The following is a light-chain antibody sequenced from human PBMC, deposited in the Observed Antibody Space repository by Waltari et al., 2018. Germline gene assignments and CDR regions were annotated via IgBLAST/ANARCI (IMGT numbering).Light chain of an antibody. V-gene: IGKV1-33*01. CDR1: QDISNY. CDR2: DAS. CDR3: QQYDNLPPYT. Sequence: EIQMTQSPTSLSASVGDRVTITCQAIQDISNYLNWYQQKPGKAPKLLIYDASNLETGVPSRFSGSGSGTDFTFTISSLQPEDIATYYCQQYDNLPPYTFGQGTKLEI. J-gene: IGKJ2*01.